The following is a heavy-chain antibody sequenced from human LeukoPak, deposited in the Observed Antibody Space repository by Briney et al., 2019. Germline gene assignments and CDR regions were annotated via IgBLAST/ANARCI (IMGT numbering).Heavy chain of an antibody. Sequence: SETLSLTCTVSGGSISSYYWSWIRQPPGKGLEWIGFIYYSGSTNYNPSLKSRVTISVDRSKNQFSLKLSSVTAADTAVYYCARGYCSSTSCQNFDYWGQGTLVTVSS. D-gene: IGHD2-2*01. J-gene: IGHJ4*02. CDR3: ARGYCSSTSCQNFDY. V-gene: IGHV4-59*12. CDR2: IYYSGST. CDR1: GGSISSYY.